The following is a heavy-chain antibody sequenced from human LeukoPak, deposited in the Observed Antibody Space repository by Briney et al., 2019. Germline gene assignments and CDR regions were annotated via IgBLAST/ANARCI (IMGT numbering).Heavy chain of an antibody. D-gene: IGHD2-2*01. Sequence: GGSLNISGKGSGYSFTSYWIGWVRQMPGKGVEGMGIIYPSDSDTSYSPSLQGQVTISADTSTSTAYLQWSTLNASDTAMYYCARSSYCSSTSRYFNYFDYWGQGTLVTVSS. J-gene: IGHJ4*02. V-gene: IGHV5-51*01. CDR2: IYPSDSDT. CDR3: ARSSYCSSTSRYFNYFDY. CDR1: GYSFTSYW.